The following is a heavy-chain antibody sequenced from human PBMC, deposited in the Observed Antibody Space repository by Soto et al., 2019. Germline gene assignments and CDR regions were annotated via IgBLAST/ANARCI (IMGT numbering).Heavy chain of an antibody. CDR1: GYSFTSYW. CDR3: ARHGSIAAAGTYGMDV. Sequence: PGESLKISCKGSGYSFTSYWISWVRQMPGKGLEWMGRIDPSDSYTNYSPSFQGHVTISADKSISTAYLQWSSLKASDTAMYYCARHGSIAAAGTYGMDVWGQGTKVTVS. CDR2: IDPSDSYT. D-gene: IGHD6-13*01. V-gene: IGHV5-10-1*01. J-gene: IGHJ6*02.